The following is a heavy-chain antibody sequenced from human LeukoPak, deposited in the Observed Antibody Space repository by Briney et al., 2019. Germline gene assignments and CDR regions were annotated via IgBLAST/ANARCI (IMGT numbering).Heavy chain of an antibody. J-gene: IGHJ4*02. CDR3: AKDTVRGDGYWEFDY. Sequence: GGSLRLSCEASGFTFNSYAMTWVRQAPGKGLEWVSGILQSGGDRYYSDSVKGRFTVSRDNSKNTLYLQMNSLRVDDTAIYYCAKDTVRGDGYWEFDYWGQGTLVTVSS. CDR2: ILQSGGDR. V-gene: IGHV3-23*01. D-gene: IGHD2-21*01. CDR1: GFTFNSYA.